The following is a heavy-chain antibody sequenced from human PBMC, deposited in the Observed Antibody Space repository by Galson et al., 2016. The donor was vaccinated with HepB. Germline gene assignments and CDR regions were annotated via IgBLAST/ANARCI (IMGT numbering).Heavy chain of an antibody. Sequence: ETLSLTCAVYGGSFSTYTWSWIRQPPGKGLEWIGEINHTRSTKYNPSLMSRVTISIDTSKKHFSLRPTSLTAADTAVYYCARGLYYDSIPDIWGQGTMVTVSS. V-gene: IGHV4-34*01. CDR3: ARGLYYDSIPDI. J-gene: IGHJ3*02. D-gene: IGHD3-22*01. CDR2: INHTRST. CDR1: GGSFSTYT.